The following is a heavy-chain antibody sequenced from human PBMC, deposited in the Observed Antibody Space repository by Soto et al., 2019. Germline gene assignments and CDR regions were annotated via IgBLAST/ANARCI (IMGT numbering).Heavy chain of an antibody. CDR3: TRDRFLRDAFHX. CDR1: GFTFGDYA. J-gene: IGHJ3*02. D-gene: IGHD3-3*01. V-gene: IGHV3-49*03. CDR2: IRSKAYGGKT. Sequence: PGGSLRLSFTASGFTFGDYAMSWFRQAPGKGLEGVCFIRSKAYGGKTEYAASVKCRFTISRDDSKSIAYLQMNSLKTEDTAVYYCTRDRFLRDAFHXWGQVTMVTVS.